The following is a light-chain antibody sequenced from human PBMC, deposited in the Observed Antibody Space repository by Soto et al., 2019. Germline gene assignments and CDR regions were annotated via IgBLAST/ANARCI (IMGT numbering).Light chain of an antibody. CDR2: GNS. CDR3: QSYDNSLSGVV. Sequence: QSVLTQPPSVSGAPGHRVTISCSGGSSNIGAGFEVHWYQQFPGRAPKLLIFGNSTRPSGVSDRFSGSKSGTSASLAISGLQAEDEADYHCQSYDNSLSGVVFGGGTKLTVL. V-gene: IGLV1-40*01. J-gene: IGLJ2*01. CDR1: SSNIGAGFE.